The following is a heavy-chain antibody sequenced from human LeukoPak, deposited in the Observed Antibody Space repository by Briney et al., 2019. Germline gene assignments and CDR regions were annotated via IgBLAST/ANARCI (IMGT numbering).Heavy chain of an antibody. CDR2: IYYSGST. Sequence: PSETLSLTCTVSGGSISSSSYYWGWIRQAPGKGPEGFGRIYYSGSTHYNPSLKTRVTISVDTSKNQFSLKLSSVTAADTAVYYCARLLPRSGWYFDYWGQGTLVTVSS. D-gene: IGHD6-19*01. V-gene: IGHV4-39*01. CDR3: ARLLPRSGWYFDY. CDR1: GGSISSSSYY. J-gene: IGHJ4*02.